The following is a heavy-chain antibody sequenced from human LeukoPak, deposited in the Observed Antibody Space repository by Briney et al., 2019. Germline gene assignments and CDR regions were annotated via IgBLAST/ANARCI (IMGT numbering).Heavy chain of an antibody. J-gene: IGHJ4*02. CDR2: ISSDGSYI. V-gene: IGHV3-48*03. CDR3: ARVGYSSGWLRD. D-gene: IGHD6-19*01. Sequence: PGGSLRLSCAASGFTFSDYEMTWVRHSPGKGLEWISYISSDGSYIYYADSVKGRFTISRDNSKNTLYLQMNSLRAEDTAVYYCARVGYSSGWLRDWGQGTLVTVSS. CDR1: GFTFSDYE.